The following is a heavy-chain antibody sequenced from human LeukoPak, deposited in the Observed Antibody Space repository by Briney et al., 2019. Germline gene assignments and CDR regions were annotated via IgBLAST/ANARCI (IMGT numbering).Heavy chain of an antibody. J-gene: IGHJ6*02. D-gene: IGHD3-10*01. Sequence: GASVKVSCKASGYSFTGYYMHWVRQAPGQGLEWMGWINPNIGGTDYAQQFQGRLTMTRDTSISTAYMELRRLRSDDTAVYYGAGGGGGSGTYIPYAMDVWGQGTTVTVSS. V-gene: IGHV1-2*02. CDR3: AGGGGGSGTYIPYAMDV. CDR1: GYSFTGYY. CDR2: INPNIGGT.